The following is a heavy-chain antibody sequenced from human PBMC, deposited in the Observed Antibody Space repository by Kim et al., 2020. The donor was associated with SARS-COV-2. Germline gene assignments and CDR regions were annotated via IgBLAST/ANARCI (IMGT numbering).Heavy chain of an antibody. V-gene: IGHV3-48*03. J-gene: IGHJ5*01. D-gene: IGHD2-15*01. CDR3: ARGSGYCSGGRCYAWFDS. CDR1: GFAFNTYE. CDR2: ISNIGTTI. Sequence: GGSLRLSCAASGFAFNTYEINWVRQAPGKGLEWVSFISNIGTTIDYADSVKGRFTISRDNAKNLVYLQMNSLRVDDTAVYYCARGSGYCSGGRCYAWFDSWGQGTLVTVSS.